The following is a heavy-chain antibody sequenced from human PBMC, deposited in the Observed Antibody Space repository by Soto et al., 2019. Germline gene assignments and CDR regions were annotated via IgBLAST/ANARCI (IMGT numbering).Heavy chain of an antibody. CDR1: DGSISNYY. CDR2: VHYTGNT. V-gene: IGHV4-59*01. Sequence: PSETLSLTCTVSDGSISNYYWNWLRQSPGKGLEWIAYVHYTGNTNYNPSLKSRVTISVDTSKNQFSLKLASVTAADTAMYYCARLKYTVVTPFDTWGQGTMVTVSS. CDR3: ARLKYTVVTPFDT. D-gene: IGHD2-21*02. J-gene: IGHJ3*02.